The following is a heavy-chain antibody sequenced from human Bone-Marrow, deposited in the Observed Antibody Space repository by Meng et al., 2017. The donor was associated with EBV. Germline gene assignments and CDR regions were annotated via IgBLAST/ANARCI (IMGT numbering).Heavy chain of an antibody. D-gene: IGHD2-15*01. J-gene: IGHJ5*02. Sequence: VQLQQWGVGLLKPSETRSLTCAVYGVSFSGYYWSWIRQPPGKGLEWIGEINHSGSTNYNPSLKSRVTISVDTSKNQFSLKLTSVNAADTAVYYCTRTSCSGDNCYALDTWGQGTLVTVSS. CDR2: INHSGST. CDR3: TRTSCSGDNCYALDT. CDR1: GVSFSGYY. V-gene: IGHV4-34*01.